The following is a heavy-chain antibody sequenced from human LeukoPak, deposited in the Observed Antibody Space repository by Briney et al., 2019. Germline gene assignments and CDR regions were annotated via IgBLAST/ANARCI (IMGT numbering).Heavy chain of an antibody. CDR1: GFTFSNYW. CDR3: SRPDYGGDY. V-gene: IGHV3-74*03. J-gene: IGHJ4*02. D-gene: IGHD2-21*01. CDR2: INPNGRST. Sequence: GGSLRLSCAASGFTFSNYWMHWVRQAPGKGLVWVSRINPNGRSTTYADSVKGRFTISRDKAKNTLFLQMNSLRAEDTAVYSCSRPDYGGDYWGQGTLVTVSS.